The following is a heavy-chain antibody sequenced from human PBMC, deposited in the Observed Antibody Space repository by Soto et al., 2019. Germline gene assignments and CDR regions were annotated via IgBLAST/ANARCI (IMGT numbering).Heavy chain of an antibody. J-gene: IGHJ4*02. CDR3: ARSIVVVTALDY. CDR2: INAGNGNT. D-gene: IGHD2-21*02. Sequence: QVQLVQSGAEEKKPGASVKVSCKASGNTFTSYAMHWVRQAPGQRLEWMGWINAGNGNTKYSQKFQGRVTITRDTSASTAYMELSSLTSEDTAVYYCARSIVVVTALDYWGQGTLVTVSS. V-gene: IGHV1-3*05. CDR1: GNTFTSYA.